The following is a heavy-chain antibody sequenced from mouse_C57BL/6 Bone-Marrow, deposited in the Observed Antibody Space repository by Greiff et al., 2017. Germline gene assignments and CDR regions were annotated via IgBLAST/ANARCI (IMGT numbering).Heavy chain of an antibody. CDR3: ARNGYYYAMDY. J-gene: IGHJ4*01. Sequence: DVQLQESGGGLVKPGGSLKLSCAASGFTFSDYGMHWVRQAPEKGLEWVAYLSSGSSTIYYADTVKGRFTISRDNAKNTLFLQMTSLRSEDTAMYYCARNGYYYAMDYWGQGTSVTVSS. V-gene: IGHV5-17*01. CDR1: GFTFSDYG. CDR2: LSSGSSTI. D-gene: IGHD2-2*01.